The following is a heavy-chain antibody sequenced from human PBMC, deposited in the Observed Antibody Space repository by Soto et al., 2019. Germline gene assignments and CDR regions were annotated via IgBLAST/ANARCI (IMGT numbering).Heavy chain of an antibody. J-gene: IGHJ5*02. D-gene: IGHD3-10*01. CDR2: IYHSGST. V-gene: IGHV4-4*02. Sequence: KSSETLSLTCAVSGGSISSSNWWSWVRQPPGKGLEWIGEIYHSGSTNYNPSLKSRVTISVDKSKNQFSLKLSSVTAADTAVYYCARRISITMVRGGTNWFDPWGQGTLVTVSS. CDR3: ARRISITMVRGGTNWFDP. CDR1: GGSISSSNW.